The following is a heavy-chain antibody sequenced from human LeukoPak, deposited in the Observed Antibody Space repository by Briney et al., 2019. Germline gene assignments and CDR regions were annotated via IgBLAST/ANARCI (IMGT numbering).Heavy chain of an antibody. CDR3: ARGPGGATSEAFQP. Sequence: SQTLSLTCTVSGGSISSGGYYWSWIRQHPGKGLEWIGYISYSGSTYYNPSLKGRPTISVDSSKNQFSLRLTSVTAADTAVYFCARGPGGATSEAFQPWGQGTLVTVSS. J-gene: IGHJ1*01. D-gene: IGHD1-26*01. CDR2: ISYSGST. V-gene: IGHV4-31*03. CDR1: GGSISSGGYY.